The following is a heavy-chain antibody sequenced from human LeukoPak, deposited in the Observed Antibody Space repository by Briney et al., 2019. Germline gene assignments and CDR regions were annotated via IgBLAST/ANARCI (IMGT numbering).Heavy chain of an antibody. CDR1: GGSFCGYY. CDR3: ARESPLTSKNDY. Sequence: SETLSLTCAVYGGSFCGYYCRWIRQPPGKGLEWIGEINHSGSTNYNPSPTSRVTLSVETSKNTISLKRCSVTPADTRVYYCARESPLTSKNDYWGQGTLVTVSS. V-gene: IGHV4-34*01. CDR2: INHSGST. J-gene: IGHJ4*02.